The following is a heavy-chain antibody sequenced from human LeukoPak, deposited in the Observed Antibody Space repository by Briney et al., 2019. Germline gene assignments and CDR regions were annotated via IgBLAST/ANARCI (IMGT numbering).Heavy chain of an antibody. Sequence: SVKVSCKASGGTFSSYAISWVRQAPGQGLEWMGGIIPIFCTANYAQKFQGRVTITADESTSTAYMELSSLRSEDTAGDYCARGIGNQLLSEYWGQGSLVTVSS. CDR1: GGTFSSYA. D-gene: IGHD2-2*01. V-gene: IGHV1-69*13. J-gene: IGHJ4*02. CDR2: IIPIFCTA. CDR3: ARGIGNQLLSEY.